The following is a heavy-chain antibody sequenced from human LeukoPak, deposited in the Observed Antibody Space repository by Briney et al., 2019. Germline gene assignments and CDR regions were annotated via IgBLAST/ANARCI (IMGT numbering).Heavy chain of an antibody. V-gene: IGHV4-59*08. Sequence: SETLSLTCTVSGGSISSYYWSWIRQPPGKGLEWIGYTYYSGSTNYNPSLKSRVTISVDTSKNQFSLKLSSVTAADTAVYYCARQRYSSSWYWFDPWGQGTLVTVSS. CDR1: GGSISSYY. CDR3: ARQRYSSSWYWFDP. D-gene: IGHD6-13*01. J-gene: IGHJ5*02. CDR2: TYYSGST.